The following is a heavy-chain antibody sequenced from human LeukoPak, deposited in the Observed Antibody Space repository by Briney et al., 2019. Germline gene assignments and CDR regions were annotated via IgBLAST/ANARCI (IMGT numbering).Heavy chain of an antibody. CDR2: IFYSGST. CDR3: AKHDYGGNSAWFDP. D-gene: IGHD4-23*01. Sequence: PSETLSLTCTLSGGSIRSYFWSWIRQPPGKGLEWIGYIFYSGSTYYNPSLKSRVTISVDTSKSQFSLKLTSVTAADTAVYYCAKHDYGGNSAWFDPWGQGTRVTVSS. J-gene: IGHJ5*02. CDR1: GGSIRSYF. V-gene: IGHV4-59*01.